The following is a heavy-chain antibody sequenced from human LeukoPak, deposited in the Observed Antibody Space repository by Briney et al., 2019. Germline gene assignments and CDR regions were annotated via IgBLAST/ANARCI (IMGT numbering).Heavy chain of an antibody. J-gene: IGHJ4*02. V-gene: IGHV1-18*01. Sequence: ASVKVSCKASGYTFTSYGISWVRQAPGQGLEWMGWISAYNGNTNYAQKLQGRVTMTTDTSTSTAYMELRSLRSDDTAVYYCASDLEDIVATIAVNYFDYWGQGTLVTVSS. D-gene: IGHD5-12*01. CDR3: ASDLEDIVATIAVNYFDY. CDR1: GYTFTSYG. CDR2: ISAYNGNT.